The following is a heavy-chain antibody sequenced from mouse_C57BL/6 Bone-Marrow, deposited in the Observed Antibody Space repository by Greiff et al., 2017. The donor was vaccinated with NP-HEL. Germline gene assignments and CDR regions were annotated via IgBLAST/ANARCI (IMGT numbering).Heavy chain of an antibody. D-gene: IGHD4-1*01. J-gene: IGHJ2*01. Sequence: EVQRVESGGGLVQPGGSLKLSCAASGFTFSDYYMYWVRQTPEKRLEWVAYISNGGGSTYYPDTVKGRFTISRDNAKNTLYLQMSRLKSEDTAMYYCARGWDVFFDYWGQGTTLTVSS. CDR3: ARGWDVFFDY. CDR1: GFTFSDYY. CDR2: ISNGGGST. V-gene: IGHV5-12*01.